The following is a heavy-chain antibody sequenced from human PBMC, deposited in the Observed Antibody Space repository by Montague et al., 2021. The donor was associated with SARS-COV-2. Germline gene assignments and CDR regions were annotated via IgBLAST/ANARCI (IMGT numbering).Heavy chain of an antibody. J-gene: IGHJ4*01. V-gene: IGHV3-7*03. CDR1: GFTFSAYW. D-gene: IGHD6-19*01. CDR3: ARVVSNGWTFDY. Sequence: SLRLSCAASGFTFSAYWMTWVRQAPGKGLEWVARISQDGSEENSVDSVKGRFTISRDNAKSSLYLQMNSLRAEDTAVFYCARVVSNGWTFDYWGQGTLVTVSS. CDR2: ISQDGSEE.